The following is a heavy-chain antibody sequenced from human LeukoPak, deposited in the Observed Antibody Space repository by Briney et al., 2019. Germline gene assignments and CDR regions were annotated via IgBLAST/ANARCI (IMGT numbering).Heavy chain of an antibody. Sequence: SETLSLTCTVSGGSISSGGYYWSWICQHPGKGLEWIGYIYYSGSTYYNPSLKSRVTISVDTSKNQFSLKLSSVTAADTAVYYCARGGYYGSGSYSPIDYWGQGTLVTVSS. CDR1: GGSISSGGYY. CDR3: ARGGYYGSGSYSPIDY. V-gene: IGHV4-31*03. D-gene: IGHD3-10*01. J-gene: IGHJ4*02. CDR2: IYYSGST.